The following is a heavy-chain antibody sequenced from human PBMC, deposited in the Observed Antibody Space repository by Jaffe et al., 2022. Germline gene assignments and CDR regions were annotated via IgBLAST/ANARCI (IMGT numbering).Heavy chain of an antibody. CDR1: GGSISSYY. CDR2: IYYSGST. D-gene: IGHD4-17*01. J-gene: IGHJ6*03. CDR3: ARMTGGDYGDYRYYYYYYMDV. V-gene: IGHV4-59*01. Sequence: QVQLQESGPGLVKPSETLSLTCTVSGGSISSYYWSWIRQPPGKGLEWIGYIYYSGSTNYNPSLKSRVTISVDTSKNQFSLKLSSVTAADTAVYYCARMTGGDYGDYRYYYYYYMDVWGKGTTVTVSS.